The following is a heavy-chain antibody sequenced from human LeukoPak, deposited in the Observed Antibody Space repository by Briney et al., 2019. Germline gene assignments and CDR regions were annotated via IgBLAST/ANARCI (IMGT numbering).Heavy chain of an antibody. V-gene: IGHV1-2*02. CDR3: ARAPIVVVPADAKSGGAFDI. CDR2: INPNSGGT. D-gene: IGHD2-2*01. Sequence: ASVKVSCKASGYTFTGYHMHWVRQAPGQGLEWMGWINPNSGGTNYAQNFQGRVTMTRDTSISTAYMELSRLRSDDTAVYYCARAPIVVVPADAKSGGAFDIWGQGTMVTVSS. CDR1: GYTFTGYH. J-gene: IGHJ3*02.